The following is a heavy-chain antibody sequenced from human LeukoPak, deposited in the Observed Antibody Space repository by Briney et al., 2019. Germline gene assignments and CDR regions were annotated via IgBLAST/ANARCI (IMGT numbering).Heavy chain of an antibody. CDR2: IFHNGST. J-gene: IGHJ2*01. Sequence: TLSLMRSVWVHFFSILYWHWVRQPPGKGLECVGYIFHNGSTNCYSYLERRVTRSVDTSKNEFSLHLTSVTAADTAVYYCAKVPGRYLDFSWYFDLWGRGTLVTVSS. CDR3: AKVPGRYLDFSWYFDL. CDR1: VHFFSILY. V-gene: IGHV4-59*01. D-gene: IGHD3-9*01.